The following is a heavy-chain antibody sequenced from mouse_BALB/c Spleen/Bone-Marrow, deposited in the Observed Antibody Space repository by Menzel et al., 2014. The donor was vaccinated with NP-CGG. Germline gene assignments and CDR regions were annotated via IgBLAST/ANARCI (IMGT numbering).Heavy chain of an antibody. D-gene: IGHD1-1*01. CDR1: GYSFTSGYG. CDR3: VREARVVADFDD. J-gene: IGHJ2*01. Sequence: EVQLVESGPDLVKPSQSLSLTCTATGYSFTSGYGWWLMQALPENQLGWVGHIHFSGYTYYNASFKSRISFTRDTSKNQFFLQFNSVTTEDTATYYCVREARVVADFDDWGQGTTLTVSS. CDR2: IHFSGYT. V-gene: IGHV3-1*02.